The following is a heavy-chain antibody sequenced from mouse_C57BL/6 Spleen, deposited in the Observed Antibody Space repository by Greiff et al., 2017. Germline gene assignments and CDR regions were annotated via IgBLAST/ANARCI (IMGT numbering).Heavy chain of an antibody. D-gene: IGHD4-1*02. V-gene: IGHV1-19*01. CDR3: ARPNWERSYYFDY. CDR1: GYTFTDYY. J-gene: IGHJ2*01. Sequence: VQLKQSGPVLVKPGASVKMSCKASGYTFTDYYMNWVKQSHGKSLEWIGVINPYNGGTSYNQKFKGKATLTVDKSSSTAYMELNSLTSEDSAVYYCARPNWERSYYFDYWGQGTTLTVSS. CDR2: INPYNGGT.